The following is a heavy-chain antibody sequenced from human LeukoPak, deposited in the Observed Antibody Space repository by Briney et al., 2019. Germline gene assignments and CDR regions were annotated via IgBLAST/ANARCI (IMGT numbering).Heavy chain of an antibody. CDR1: GFTFSSYG. V-gene: IGHV3-30*02. CDR2: IRYDGCNK. Sequence: PGGSLRLSCAASGFTFSSYGMHWVRQAPGKGLEWVAFIRYDGCNKYYADSVKGRFTISRDNSKNTLYLQMNSLRAEDTAVYYCAKEIRDPSDGYWGQGTLVTVSS. D-gene: IGHD4-17*01. CDR3: AKEIRDPSDGY. J-gene: IGHJ4*02.